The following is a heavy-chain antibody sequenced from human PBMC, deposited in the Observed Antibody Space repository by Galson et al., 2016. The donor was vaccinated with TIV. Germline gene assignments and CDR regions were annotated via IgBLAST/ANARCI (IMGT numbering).Heavy chain of an antibody. CDR3: ARDEMTTISGHPDN. CDR2: INRNGGHT. J-gene: IGHJ4*02. V-gene: IGHV3-20*04. Sequence: LRLSCAASGFTFDDYDMSWVRQAPGKGLEWVSGINRNGGHTAYADSVKGRFTISRDNTKNSLYLQMNSLRAEDTAFYFCARDEMTTISGHPDNWGQGTLVTASS. CDR1: GFTFDDYD. D-gene: IGHD5-24*01.